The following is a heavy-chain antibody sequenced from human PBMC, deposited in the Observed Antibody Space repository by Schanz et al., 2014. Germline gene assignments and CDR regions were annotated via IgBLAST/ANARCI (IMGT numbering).Heavy chain of an antibody. CDR3: ARGNTIFGVVILGWLDP. D-gene: IGHD3-3*01. CDR2: IIPNLGSA. J-gene: IGHJ5*02. V-gene: IGHV1-69*09. Sequence: QVLLVQSGAEVKQPGASVKVTCKASGNIFTNYYIHWVRQAPGQGLEWMGRIIPNLGSANYAQKFQGRVTITADKSTSTVYMELSSLRSEDTAIYYCARGNTIFGVVILGWLDPWGQGTLVTVSS. CDR1: GNIFTNYY.